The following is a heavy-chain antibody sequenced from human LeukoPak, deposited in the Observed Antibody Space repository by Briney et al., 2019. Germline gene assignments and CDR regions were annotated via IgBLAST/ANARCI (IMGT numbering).Heavy chain of an antibody. Sequence: GGSLRLSCAASGFTFSSYWMHWVRQAPGKGLVWVSRINRDGSDTRYADSVKGRFTISRDNGKNTLDLQMSSLRAEDTALYYCARDYWNGLDHWGQGTLVTVSS. CDR1: GFTFSSYW. CDR3: ARDYWNGLDH. V-gene: IGHV3-74*01. CDR2: INRDGSDT. D-gene: IGHD1-1*01. J-gene: IGHJ4*02.